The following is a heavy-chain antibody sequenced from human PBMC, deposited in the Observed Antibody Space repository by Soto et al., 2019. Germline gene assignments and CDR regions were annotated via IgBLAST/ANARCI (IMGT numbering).Heavy chain of an antibody. CDR3: ARVAGLAGHV. Sequence: ESGGGLVQPGGSLRLSCAASGFTFSSYWMSWVRQAPGKGLEWVANIKQDGGDKYYVDSVKGRFIISRDNAKNSLYLQMDSLRAEDTAVYYCARVAGLAGHVWGQGTLVTVSS. CDR1: GFTFSSYW. CDR2: IKQDGGDK. V-gene: IGHV3-7*01. D-gene: IGHD6-19*01. J-gene: IGHJ4*02.